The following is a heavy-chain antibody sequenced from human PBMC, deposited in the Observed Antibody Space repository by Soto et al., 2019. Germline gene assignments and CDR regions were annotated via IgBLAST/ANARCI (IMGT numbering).Heavy chain of an antibody. CDR3: ARDGDVNTGFGKDY. CDR2: IWHDGGNK. V-gene: IGHV3-33*01. D-gene: IGHD3-16*01. Sequence: GGSLRLSCAASGFTFSSYGMHWVRQAPGKGLEWVAFIWHDGGNKFYAESVKGRFTISRDNSKNTLYRQMTSLSAEDTAMYYCARDGDVNTGFGKDYWGQGTLVTVSS. CDR1: GFTFSSYG. J-gene: IGHJ4*02.